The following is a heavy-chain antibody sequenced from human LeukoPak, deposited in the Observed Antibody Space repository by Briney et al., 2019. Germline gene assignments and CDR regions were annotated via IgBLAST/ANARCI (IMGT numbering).Heavy chain of an antibody. Sequence: GASVKVSCKASGYSFTDYAMHWVRQAPGQGLEWMGWINTANGSTKYSQKFQGRVTITRDTSASRAYMELSSLRSEDTAVYYCAGTYYYDSSGYYPAFDYWGQGALVTVSS. CDR1: GYSFTDYA. CDR3: AGTYYYDSSGYYPAFDY. CDR2: INTANGST. J-gene: IGHJ4*02. D-gene: IGHD3-22*01. V-gene: IGHV1-3*04.